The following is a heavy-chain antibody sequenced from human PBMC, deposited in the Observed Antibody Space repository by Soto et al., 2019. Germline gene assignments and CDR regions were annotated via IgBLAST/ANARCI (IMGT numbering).Heavy chain of an antibody. D-gene: IGHD2-2*02. CDR2: MHYTGFS. V-gene: IGHV4-59*02. J-gene: IGHJ6*02. Sequence: PSETLSLTCSFSGDSVTSHYLTWIRQSPEKGLEWIGYMHYTGFSHYNPSLKSRLTISVDRSKNQFTLQLTSVTVADTAVYYCARMRRGARVGAAAAISRVGYGMDVWGQGTTVTVSS. CDR1: GDSVTSHY. CDR3: ARMRRGARVGAAAAISRVGYGMDV.